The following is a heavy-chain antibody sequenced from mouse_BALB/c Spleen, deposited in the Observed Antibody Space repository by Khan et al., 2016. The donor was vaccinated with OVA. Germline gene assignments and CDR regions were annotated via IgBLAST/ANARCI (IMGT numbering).Heavy chain of an antibody. CDR1: GYSFTNYD. V-gene: IGHV1-75*01. D-gene: IGHD3-3*01. CDR3: ARGDSVKFDS. Sequence: VQLQESGTELLKPETSVKLSCKASGYSFTNYDINWVRQRPEQGLEWIGWIFPGNGNIQYNEKFKDKATLTIDKSSSTAYMRLSRLTYEDSGVYFCARGDSVKFDSWGQGTILTVSS. J-gene: IGHJ2*01. CDR2: IFPGNGNI.